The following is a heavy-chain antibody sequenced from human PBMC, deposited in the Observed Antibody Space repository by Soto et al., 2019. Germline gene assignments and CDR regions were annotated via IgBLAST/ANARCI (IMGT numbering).Heavy chain of an antibody. J-gene: IGHJ6*03. V-gene: IGHV3-30*18. CDR1: GFSFSNYA. CDR2: ISYDGSNK. Sequence: GGSLRLSCAASGFSFSNYAIHWVRQAPGKGLEWVAVISYDGSNKYYADSVKGRFTVSRDNSKNTLYLQMNSLRPEDTAVYYCAKDVRGKPYDFWSGYYTRAGYYYFLDVWGNGTTVTVSS. CDR3: AKDVRGKPYDFWSGYYTRAGYYYFLDV. D-gene: IGHD3-3*01.